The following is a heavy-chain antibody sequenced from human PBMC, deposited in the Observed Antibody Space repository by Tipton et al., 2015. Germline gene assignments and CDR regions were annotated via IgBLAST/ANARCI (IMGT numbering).Heavy chain of an antibody. D-gene: IGHD6-19*01. CDR3: ASRGAGTSHYAMDV. J-gene: IGHJ6*02. CDR1: AYSISSDYY. Sequence: TLSLTCAVSAYSISSDYYWGWIRQPPGKGLEWIGSISHSGNTYYNPSLKSRVTMSRDTPKNQFSLKLTSVTAADTAVYYCASRGAGTSHYAMDVWGQGTTVTVSS. V-gene: IGHV4-38-2*01. CDR2: ISHSGNT.